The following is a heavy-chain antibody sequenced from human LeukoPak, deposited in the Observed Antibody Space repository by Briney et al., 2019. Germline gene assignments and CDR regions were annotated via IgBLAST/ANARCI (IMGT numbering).Heavy chain of an antibody. CDR1: GYTFTGYY. CDR2: MNPNSGNT. D-gene: IGHD3-22*01. CDR3: AIHYYDSSGTPDY. Sequence: ASVKVSCKASGYTFTGYYMHWVRQAPGQGLEWMGWMNPNSGNTGYAQKFQGRVTMTRNTSISTAYMELSSLRSEDTAVYYCAIHYYDSSGTPDYWGQGTLVTVSS. J-gene: IGHJ4*02. V-gene: IGHV1-8*02.